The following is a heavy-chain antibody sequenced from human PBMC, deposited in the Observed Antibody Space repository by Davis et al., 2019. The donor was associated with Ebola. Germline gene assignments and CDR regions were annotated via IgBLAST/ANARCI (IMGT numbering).Heavy chain of an antibody. CDR3: ARDFLGTTPPSFDY. Sequence: PGGSLRLSCAASGFSFSRTDMNWFRQAPGRGPEWVSNINGGGGDTYYADSVKGRFTISRDNAKNSLYLQMNSLRAEDTAVYYCARDFLGTTPPSFDYWGQGTLVTVSS. CDR1: GFSFSRTD. V-gene: IGHV3-21*04. CDR2: INGGGGDT. D-gene: IGHD1-7*01. J-gene: IGHJ4*02.